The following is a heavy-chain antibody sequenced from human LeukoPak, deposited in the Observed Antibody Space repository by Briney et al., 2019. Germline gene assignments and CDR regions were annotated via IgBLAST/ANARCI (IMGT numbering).Heavy chain of an antibody. CDR3: AKQYYYDSSGYSY. Sequence: GGSLRLSCAASGFTFDGYAMHWVRQAPGKGLEWVSGISWNSGSIGYADSVKGRFTISRDNSKNTLYLQMNSLRAEDTAVYYCAKQYYYDSSGYSYWGQGTLVTVSS. V-gene: IGHV3-9*01. CDR2: ISWNSGSI. J-gene: IGHJ4*02. CDR1: GFTFDGYA. D-gene: IGHD3-22*01.